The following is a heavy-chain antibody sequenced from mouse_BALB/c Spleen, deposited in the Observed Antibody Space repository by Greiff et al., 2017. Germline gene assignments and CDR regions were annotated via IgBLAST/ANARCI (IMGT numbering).Heavy chain of an antibody. Sequence: EVQLVESGGGLVQPGGSRKLSCAASGFTFSSFGMHWVRQAPEKGLEWVAYISSGSSTIYYADTVKGRFTISRDNPKNTLFLQMTSLRSEDTAMYYCARRGAGTLYYYAMDYWGQGTSVTVSS. D-gene: IGHD1-1*01. CDR3: ARRGAGTLYYYAMDY. CDR2: ISSGSSTI. V-gene: IGHV5-17*02. CDR1: GFTFSSFG. J-gene: IGHJ4*01.